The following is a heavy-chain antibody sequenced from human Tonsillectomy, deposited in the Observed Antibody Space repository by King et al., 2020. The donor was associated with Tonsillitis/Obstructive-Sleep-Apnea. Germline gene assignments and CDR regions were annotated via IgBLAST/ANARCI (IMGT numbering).Heavy chain of an antibody. J-gene: IGHJ4*02. CDR3: ARTGVAVPNEY. D-gene: IGHD6-19*01. CDR1: GFTFSSYW. V-gene: IGHV3-7*01. Sequence: VQLVQSGGGLVQPGGSLRLSCAASGFTFSSYWMSWVRQAPGKGLEWVANINQGGAEKYFVDSVKGRFTISRDNAKNSLYLQMNSLRAEDTAMYYCARTGVAVPNEYWGQGTLVPVSS. CDR2: INQGGAEK.